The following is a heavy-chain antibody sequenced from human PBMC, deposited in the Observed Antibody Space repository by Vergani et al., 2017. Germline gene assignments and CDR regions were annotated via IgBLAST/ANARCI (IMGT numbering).Heavy chain of an antibody. Sequence: QLQLQESGSGLVKPSQTLSLTCAVPGGSISSGGYSWSWIRQPPGKGLEWIGYIYHSGSTYYNPSLKSRVTISVDRSKNQFSLKLSAVTAADTAVYYCASARDDQVVPAHFDYWGQGTLVTVSS. CDR2: IYHSGST. CDR1: GGSISSGGYS. D-gene: IGHD2-2*01. CDR3: ASARDDQVVPAHFDY. J-gene: IGHJ4*02. V-gene: IGHV4-30-2*01.